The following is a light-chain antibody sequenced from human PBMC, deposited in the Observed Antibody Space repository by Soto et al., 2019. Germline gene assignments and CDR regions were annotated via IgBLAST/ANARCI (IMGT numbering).Light chain of an antibody. CDR2: GAS. J-gene: IGKJ1*01. CDR3: QQYTNWPWT. V-gene: IGKV3-15*01. CDR1: QSVSSSY. Sequence: EIVMTQSPATLSVSPGERATLSCRASQSVSSSYFAWYQQKPGQAPRLLIYGASTRAPGIPARFSGGGSGTEFTLTISSLQSEDFAVYYCQQYTNWPWTFGQGTKVEI.